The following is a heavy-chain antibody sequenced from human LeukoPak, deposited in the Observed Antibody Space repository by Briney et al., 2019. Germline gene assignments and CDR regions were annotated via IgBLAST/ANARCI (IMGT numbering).Heavy chain of an antibody. CDR1: GFTFSSYN. CDR3: AKSKEDCCGSFDP. CDR2: IDSSSYI. J-gene: IGHJ5*02. D-gene: IGHD2-15*01. Sequence: WGSLRLSCAASGFTFSSYNINWVRQVPGKGLEWVSSIDSSSYIYYADSVKGRFTISRDNAKNSLYLQMNSLRAEDTAVYYCAKSKEDCCGSFDPWGQGTLVTVSS. V-gene: IGHV3-21*01.